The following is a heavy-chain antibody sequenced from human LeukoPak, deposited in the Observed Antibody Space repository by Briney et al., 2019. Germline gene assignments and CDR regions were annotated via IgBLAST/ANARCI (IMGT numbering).Heavy chain of an antibody. D-gene: IGHD3-10*01. CDR2: IKLDVSET. V-gene: IGHV3-7*01. Sequence: GGSLRLSCAASGFTFSSYWMTWVRQAPGKGLEWVANIKLDVSETYYVDSVRGRFTISRDNTKNSLYLQMDSLRAEDTAVYYCARKGNAFDFWGQGTMVTVSS. CDR1: GFTFSSYW. J-gene: IGHJ3*01. CDR3: ARKGNAFDF.